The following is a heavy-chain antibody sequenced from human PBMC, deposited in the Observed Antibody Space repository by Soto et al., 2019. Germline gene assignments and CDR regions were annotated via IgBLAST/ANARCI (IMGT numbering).Heavy chain of an antibody. CDR3: ARERSTRLDV. D-gene: IGHD2-2*01. V-gene: IGHV1-69*13. J-gene: IGHJ6*02. Sequence: GASVKVSCKASGGTFSSYATSWVRQAPGQGLEWMGGIIPIFGTANYAQKFQGRVTITADESTSTAYMELSSLRSEDTAVYYCARERSTRLDVWGQGTTVTVSS. CDR1: GGTFSSYA. CDR2: IIPIFGTA.